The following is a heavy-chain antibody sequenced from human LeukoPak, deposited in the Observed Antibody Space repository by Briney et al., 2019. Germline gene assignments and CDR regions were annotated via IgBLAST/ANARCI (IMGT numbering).Heavy chain of an antibody. CDR2: INTNTGNP. D-gene: IGHD6-19*01. Sequence: ASVKVSCKASGYTFTSYAMNWVRQAPGQGLEWMGWINTNTGNPTYAQGFTGRFVFSLDTSVSTAYLQISSLKAEDTAVYYCARGLHFPVAGTSILRTDFDYWGQGTLVTVSS. V-gene: IGHV7-4-1*02. CDR3: ARGLHFPVAGTSILRTDFDY. J-gene: IGHJ4*02. CDR1: GYTFTSYA.